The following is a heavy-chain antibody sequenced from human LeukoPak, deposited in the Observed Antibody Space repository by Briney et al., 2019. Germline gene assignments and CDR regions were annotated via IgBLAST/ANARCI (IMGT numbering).Heavy chain of an antibody. CDR3: TTVGYSGSYRFDY. V-gene: IGHV3-15*01. CDR2: IKSKTDGGTT. Sequence: GGSLRLSCAASGFTFTNAWMSWVRQAPGKGLEWVGRIKSKTDGGTTDYAAPVKGRFTLSRDDSKNTLYLQMNSLKAEDTAVYYCTTVGYSGSYRFDYWGQGTLVTVSS. CDR1: GFTFTNAW. D-gene: IGHD1-26*01. J-gene: IGHJ4*02.